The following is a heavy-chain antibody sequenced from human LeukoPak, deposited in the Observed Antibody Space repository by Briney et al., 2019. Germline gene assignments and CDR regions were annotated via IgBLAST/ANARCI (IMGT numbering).Heavy chain of an antibody. CDR3: ARESLYSSSSSPPFDY. D-gene: IGHD6-6*01. CDR1: GFTFSHYA. V-gene: IGHV3-30*04. Sequence: GGSLRLSCAASGFTFSHYAMYWVRQAPGKGLEWVALISYDGSVKYYADSVKGRFTISRDSPKNTLYLQMNSLRPEDTAVYYCARESLYSSSSSPPFDYWGQGTLVTVSS. CDR2: ISYDGSVK. J-gene: IGHJ4*02.